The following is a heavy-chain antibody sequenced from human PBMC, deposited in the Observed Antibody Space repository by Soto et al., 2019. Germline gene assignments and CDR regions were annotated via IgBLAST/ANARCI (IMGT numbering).Heavy chain of an antibody. CDR2: ISTGRSNI. J-gene: IGHJ4*02. CDR3: ARDRFLGILDY. V-gene: IGHV3-48*02. CDR1: GFTFSTYG. Sequence: PGGSLRLSXAASGFTFSTYGMNWVRQAPGKGLEWLSYISTGRSNIYYADSVKGRFTISRDNAKNSLFLQMHSLRHEDTAVYYCARDRFLGILDYWGQGTPVTVSS. D-gene: IGHD3-10*01.